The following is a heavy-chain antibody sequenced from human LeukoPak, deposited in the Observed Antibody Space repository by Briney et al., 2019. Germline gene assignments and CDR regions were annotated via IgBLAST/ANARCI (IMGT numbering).Heavy chain of an antibody. CDR2: INHSGST. D-gene: IGHD6-19*01. CDR1: GGSISGYY. J-gene: IGHJ4*02. Sequence: PSETLSLTCAVYGGSISGYYWSWIRQPPGKGLEWIGEINHSGSTNYNPSLKSRVTISVDTSKNQFSLKLSSVTAADTAVYYCARDLAVAGQIANDYWGQGTLVTVSS. V-gene: IGHV4-34*01. CDR3: ARDLAVAGQIANDY.